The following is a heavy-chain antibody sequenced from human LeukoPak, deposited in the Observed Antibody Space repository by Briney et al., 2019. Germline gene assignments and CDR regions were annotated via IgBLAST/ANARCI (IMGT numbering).Heavy chain of an antibody. CDR3: ARDVFYAPLIFQH. CDR2: INTDGSST. J-gene: IGHJ1*01. V-gene: IGHV3-74*01. CDR1: GFTFSSYW. D-gene: IGHD2-8*01. Sequence: PGGSLRLSCAASGFTFSSYWMHWVRQAPGKGLVWVSRINTDGSSTSYADSVKGRFTISRDNAKNTLYLQMNSLRAEDTAVYYCARDVFYAPLIFQHWGQGTLVTVSS.